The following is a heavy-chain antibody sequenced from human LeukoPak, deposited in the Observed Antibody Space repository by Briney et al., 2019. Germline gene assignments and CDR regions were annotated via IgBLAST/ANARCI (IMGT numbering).Heavy chain of an antibody. J-gene: IGHJ4*02. D-gene: IGHD3-10*01. V-gene: IGHV3-9*01. Sequence: GGSLRLSCAASGFTFADYAMHWVRQAPGKGLEWVSGISWNSDSIGYADSVKGRYTISRDNAKNSLYLQMNSLRAEDTALYYCAKSGERWSQYGSGSSWGQGTLVTVSS. CDR3: AKSGERWSQYGSGSS. CDR2: ISWNSDSI. CDR1: GFTFADYA.